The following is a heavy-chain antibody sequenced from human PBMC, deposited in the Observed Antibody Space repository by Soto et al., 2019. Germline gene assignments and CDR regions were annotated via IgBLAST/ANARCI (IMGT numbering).Heavy chain of an antibody. CDR2: FDPEDGET. D-gene: IGHD6-13*01. CDR3: ATAPRAGTGYYYYGMDV. CDR1: GYTLTELS. J-gene: IGHJ6*02. Sequence: ASVKVSCKVSGYTLTELSMHWARQAPGKGLEWMGGFDPEDGETIYAQKFQGRVTMTEDTSTDTAYMELSSLRSEDTAVYYCATAPRAGTGYYYYGMDVWGQGTTVTVSS. V-gene: IGHV1-24*01.